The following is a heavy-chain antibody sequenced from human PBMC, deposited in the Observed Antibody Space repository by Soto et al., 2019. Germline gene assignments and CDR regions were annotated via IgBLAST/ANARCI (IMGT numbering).Heavy chain of an antibody. D-gene: IGHD3-10*01. CDR1: GFTFNSYG. Sequence: GGSLRLSCAASGFTFNSYGMHWVRQAPGKGLEWVAVIWYDGSNKYYADSVKGRFTISRDNSKNTLYLQMNSLRAEDTAVYYCARDSRPSSIGELSYYYGMDVWGQGTTVTVSS. J-gene: IGHJ6*02. CDR3: ARDSRPSSIGELSYYYGMDV. CDR2: IWYDGSNK. V-gene: IGHV3-33*01.